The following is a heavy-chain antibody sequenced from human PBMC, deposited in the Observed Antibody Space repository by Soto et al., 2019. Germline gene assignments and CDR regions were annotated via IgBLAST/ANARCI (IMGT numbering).Heavy chain of an antibody. V-gene: IGHV3-23*01. CDR3: AKDRCSGGSCYSDSADY. J-gene: IGHJ4*02. CDR1: GFTFSSYA. Sequence: LSLTCAASGFTFSSYAMSWVRQAPGKGLEWVSAISGSGGSTYYADSVKGRFTISRDNSKNTLYLQMNSLRAEDTAVYYCAKDRCSGGSCYSDSADYWGQGTLVTVSS. D-gene: IGHD2-15*01. CDR2: ISGSGGST.